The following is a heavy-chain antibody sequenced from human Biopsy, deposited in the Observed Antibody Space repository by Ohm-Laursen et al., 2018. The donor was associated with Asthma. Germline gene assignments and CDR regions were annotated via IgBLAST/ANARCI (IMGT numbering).Heavy chain of an antibody. CDR3: ARGQVGYSSGWSLLLKKIYYSGMDV. J-gene: IGHJ6*02. CDR2: IMTVFGTT. D-gene: IGHD6-19*01. CDR1: GGTFSNFA. V-gene: IGHV1-69*01. Sequence: SSVKVSCKTPGGTFSNFAISWVRQAPGQGLEWLGGIMTVFGTTNYAQKFQGRVTITADESTSIVYMEVTSLRSEDTAIYYCARGQVGYSSGWSLLLKKIYYSGMDVWGQGTAVTVSS.